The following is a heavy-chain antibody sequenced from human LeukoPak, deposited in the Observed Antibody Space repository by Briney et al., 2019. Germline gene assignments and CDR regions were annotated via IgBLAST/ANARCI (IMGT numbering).Heavy chain of an antibody. CDR2: INHSGST. J-gene: IGHJ4*02. CDR3: ARAPGRREFDY. D-gene: IGHD1-26*01. Sequence: SETLSLTCAVYGGSFSGYYWSWIRQPPGKGPEWIGEINHSGSTNYNPSLKSRVTISVDTSKNQFSLKLSSVTAADTAVYYCARAPGRREFDYWGQGTLVTVSS. CDR1: GGSFSGYY. V-gene: IGHV4-34*01.